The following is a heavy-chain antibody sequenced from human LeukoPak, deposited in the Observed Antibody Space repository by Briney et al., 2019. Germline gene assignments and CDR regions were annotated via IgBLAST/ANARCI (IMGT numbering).Heavy chain of an antibody. Sequence: NPSETLSLTCYLYGGSFSGCYWSWIRQSPGKGLEWVSSISSSSSYIYYADSVKGRFTISRDNSKNTLYLQMNSLEVEDTALYYCAFSWGYYTGPGGAFDFWGPGTMVTVSP. CDR2: ISSSSSYI. D-gene: IGHD3-10*01. J-gene: IGHJ3*01. CDR1: GGSFSGCY. CDR3: AFSWGYYTGPGGAFDF. V-gene: IGHV3-21*01.